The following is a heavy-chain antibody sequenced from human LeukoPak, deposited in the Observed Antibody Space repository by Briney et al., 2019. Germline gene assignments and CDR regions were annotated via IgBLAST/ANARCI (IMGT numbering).Heavy chain of an antibody. CDR1: GFTFSSYG. CDR2: ISYDGSNK. Sequence: PGGSLRLSCAASGFTFSSYGMHWVRQAPGKGLEWVAVISYDGSNKYYADSVKGRFTISRDNSKNTLYLQMNSLRAEDTAVYYCAKKPGEYSGYDLPYFDYWGQGTLVTVSS. J-gene: IGHJ4*02. D-gene: IGHD5-12*01. CDR3: AKKPGEYSGYDLPYFDY. V-gene: IGHV3-30*18.